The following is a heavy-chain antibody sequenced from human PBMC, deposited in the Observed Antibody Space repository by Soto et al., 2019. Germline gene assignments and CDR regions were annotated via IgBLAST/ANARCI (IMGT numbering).Heavy chain of an antibody. D-gene: IGHD3-10*01. CDR2: IYWNDDQ. Sequence: GSGPTLVNPTQTLTLTCNFSDFSLTTRGVGVGCIRQPPGKALEWVALIYWNDDQRYNPSLKSRLTVTKDTSKNHVVLTMTNVDPLDTATYYCTHRSPAYGHDFWGPGTLVTVSS. CDR3: THRSPAYGHDF. V-gene: IGHV2-5*01. CDR1: DFSLTTRGVG. J-gene: IGHJ4*02.